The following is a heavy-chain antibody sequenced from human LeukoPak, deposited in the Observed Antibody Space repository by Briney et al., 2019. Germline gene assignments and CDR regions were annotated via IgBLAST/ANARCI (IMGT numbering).Heavy chain of an antibody. CDR3: ARGQAYSGRFFFFDY. J-gene: IGHJ4*02. CDR2: IIPIFGTA. Sequence: GASVKVSCKASGGTFSSYAISWVRQAPGQGLEWMGGIIPIFGTANYAQKFQGRVTITADESTSTAYMELSSLRSEDTAVYYCARGQAYSGRFFFFDYRGQGTLVTVPS. D-gene: IGHD1-26*01. CDR1: GGTFSSYA. V-gene: IGHV1-69*13.